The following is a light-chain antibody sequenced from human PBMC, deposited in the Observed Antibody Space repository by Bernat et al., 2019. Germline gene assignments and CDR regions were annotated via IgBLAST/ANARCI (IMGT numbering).Light chain of an antibody. V-gene: IGLV1-47*02. CDR2: SNN. J-gene: IGLJ3*02. Sequence: QSVLTQPPLASGTPGQRVTISCSGSSSNIGSNYVYWYQQLPGTAPKLLIYSNNQRPSGVPDRFSGSKSGTSASLAISGLRSEDEADYYCAAWDDSLSGRWVFGGGTKLTVL. CDR3: AAWDDSLSGRWV. CDR1: SSNIGSNY.